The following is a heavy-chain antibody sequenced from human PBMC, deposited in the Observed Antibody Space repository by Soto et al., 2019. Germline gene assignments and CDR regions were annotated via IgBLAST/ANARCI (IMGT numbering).Heavy chain of an antibody. V-gene: IGHV4-4*02. CDR1: GTSISCTFW. D-gene: IGHD2-15*01. CDR2: VYHTGTT. CDR3: ATPPPRIVVMSTEIPS. J-gene: IGHJ5*02. Sequence: QVHLRESGPRTVRPSGTLSLTCAVSGTSISCTFWWPWGRQPSGKALEWIAEVYHTGTTKYNPSLKNRGTISVDKSNKQFSLELRAVTAADPAVYYCATPPPRIVVMSTEIPSWGQGTLVTVSS.